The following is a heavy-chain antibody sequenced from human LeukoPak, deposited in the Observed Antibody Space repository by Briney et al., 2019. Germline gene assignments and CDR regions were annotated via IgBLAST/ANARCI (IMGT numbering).Heavy chain of an antibody. J-gene: IGHJ3*02. V-gene: IGHV4-39*07. D-gene: IGHD3-22*01. CDR1: GGSITSSTYY. Sequence: PSETLSLTCSVSGGSITSSTYYWGWIRQPPGKGLEWIGSIYHSGSTYYNPSLKSRVTISVDTSKNQFSLKLSSVTAADTAVYYCARGKATMIVVVIPDAFDIWGQGTMVTVSS. CDR2: IYHSGST. CDR3: ARGKATMIVVVIPDAFDI.